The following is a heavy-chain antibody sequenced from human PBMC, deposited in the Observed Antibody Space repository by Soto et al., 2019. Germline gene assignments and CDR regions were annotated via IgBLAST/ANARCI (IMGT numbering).Heavy chain of an antibody. V-gene: IGHV5-10-1*01. D-gene: IGHD1-1*01. CDR3: ATRGTRDQNYGMDV. J-gene: IGHJ6*02. CDR1: GYSFTSYW. CDR2: IDPSDSYT. Sequence: PGESLKISCKGSGYSFTSYWISWVSQMPGKGLEWMGRIDPSDSYTNYSPSFQGHVTISADKSISTAYLQWSSLKASDTAMYYCATRGTRDQNYGMDVWGQGTTVTVSS.